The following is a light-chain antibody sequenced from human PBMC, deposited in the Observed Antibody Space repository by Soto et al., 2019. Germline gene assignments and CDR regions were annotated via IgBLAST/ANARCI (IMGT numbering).Light chain of an antibody. CDR3: QQYGSSKT. Sequence: MGKAPRTLSLSPREKTTLSCRASQSVINSYLAWYQQKPGQAPRLLIYGASSRATGIPDRFSGSGSGTDFTLTISRLEPEDFAVYYCQQYGSSKTFGQGTKVYIK. CDR2: GAS. J-gene: IGKJ1*01. V-gene: IGKV3-20*01. CDR1: QSVINSY.